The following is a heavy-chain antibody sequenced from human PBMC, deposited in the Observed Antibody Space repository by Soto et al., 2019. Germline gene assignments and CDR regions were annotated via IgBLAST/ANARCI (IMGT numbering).Heavy chain of an antibody. J-gene: IGHJ5*02. D-gene: IGHD6-25*01. CDR2: INHSGST. Sequence: PSETLSLTCAVYGGSFSGYYWSWIRQPPGKGLEWIGEINHSGSTNYNPSLKSRVTISVDTSKNQFSLKLSSVTAADTAVYYCSRGRCGFKVRGNWLNPWGEGTQVSVSS. CDR3: SRGRCGFKVRGNWLNP. V-gene: IGHV4-34*01. CDR1: GGSFSGYY.